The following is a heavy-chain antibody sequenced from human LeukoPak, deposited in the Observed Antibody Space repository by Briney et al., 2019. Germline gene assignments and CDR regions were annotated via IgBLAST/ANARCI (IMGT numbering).Heavy chain of an antibody. J-gene: IGHJ4*02. V-gene: IGHV4-34*01. CDR3: ARHGFYYDSSGYLAGSYYFDY. Sequence: SETLSLTCAVYGGSFSGYYWSWIRQPPGKGLEWIGEINHSGSTNYNPSLKSRVTISVDTSKNQFSLKLSSVTAADTAVYYCARHGFYYDSSGYLAGSYYFDYWGQGTLVTVSS. CDR2: INHSGST. D-gene: IGHD3-22*01. CDR1: GGSFSGYY.